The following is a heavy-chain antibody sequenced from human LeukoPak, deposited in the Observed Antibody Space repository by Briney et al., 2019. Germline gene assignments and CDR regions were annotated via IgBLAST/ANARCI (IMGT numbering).Heavy chain of an antibody. V-gene: IGHV1-69*06. D-gene: IGHD5-12*01. CDR3: ARNRGFGAYYYYGMDV. J-gene: IGHJ6*04. Sequence: SVKVSCKASGGTFSSYAISWVRQAPGQGLEWMGGIIPIFGTANYAQKFQGRVTITADKSTSTAYMELSSLRSEDTAVYYCARNRGFGAYYYYGMDVWGRGTTVTVSS. CDR1: GGTFSSYA. CDR2: IIPIFGTA.